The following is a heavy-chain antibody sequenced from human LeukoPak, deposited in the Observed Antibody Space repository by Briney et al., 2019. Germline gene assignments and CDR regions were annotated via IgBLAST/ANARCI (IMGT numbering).Heavy chain of an antibody. Sequence: SETLSLTCGVHGGYFSGYYWSWIRQPPGKGLEWIGDINHRGSTNYKPSLKSRVTISVDTSKNQYSLKLSSVTAADTAVYYCVAYYYDSNGYYFVDYWGQGTLVTVSS. CDR3: VAYYYDSNGYYFVDY. CDR1: GGYFSGYY. D-gene: IGHD3-22*01. J-gene: IGHJ4*02. V-gene: IGHV4-34*01. CDR2: INHRGST.